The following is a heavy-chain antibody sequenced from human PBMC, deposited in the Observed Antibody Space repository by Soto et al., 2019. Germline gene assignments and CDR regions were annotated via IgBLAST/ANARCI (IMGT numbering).Heavy chain of an antibody. J-gene: IGHJ6*02. V-gene: IGHV3-30*18. CDR3: AKEYYDFWSGRLEDFYGMDV. CDR2: ISYDGSNK. D-gene: IGHD3-3*01. Sequence: QVQLVESGGGVVQPGRSLRLSCAASGFTFSSYGMHWVRQAPGKGLEWVAVISYDGSNKYYADSVKGRFTISRDNSKNTLYLQMTSLRAEDTAVYYCAKEYYDFWSGRLEDFYGMDVWGQGTTVTVSS. CDR1: GFTFSSYG.